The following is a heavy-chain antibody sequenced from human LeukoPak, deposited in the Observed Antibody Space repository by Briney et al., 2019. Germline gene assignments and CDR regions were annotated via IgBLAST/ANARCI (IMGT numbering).Heavy chain of an antibody. D-gene: IGHD2-15*01. CDR2: INRDSSEK. J-gene: IGHJ4*02. V-gene: IGHV3-7*01. Sequence: PGGSLRLSCVASGITFRNYWMSWVRQAPGKGLEWVANINRDSSEKYYVDSVKGRFTISRDNAKNSLYLQLNTLRPEDTAVYYCVQGWRDNWGQGTLVTVSS. CDR3: VQGWRDN. CDR1: GITFRNYW.